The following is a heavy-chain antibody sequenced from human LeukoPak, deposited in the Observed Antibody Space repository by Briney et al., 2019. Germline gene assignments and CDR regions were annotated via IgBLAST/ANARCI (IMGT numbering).Heavy chain of an antibody. Sequence: APVKVSCKASGGTFSSYAISWVRQTPGQGLEWMGGIIPIFGTANYAQKFQGRVTITADESTSTAYMELSSLRSEDTAVYYCASSPLDIVATIVSVFYWFDPWGQGTLVTVSS. J-gene: IGHJ5*02. CDR2: IIPIFGTA. D-gene: IGHD5-12*01. CDR1: GGTFSSYA. V-gene: IGHV1-69*13. CDR3: ASSPLDIVATIVSVFYWFDP.